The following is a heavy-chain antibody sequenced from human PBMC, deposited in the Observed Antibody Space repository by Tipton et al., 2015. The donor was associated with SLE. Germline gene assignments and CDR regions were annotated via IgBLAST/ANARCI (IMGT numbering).Heavy chain of an antibody. CDR2: IYYSGST. V-gene: IGHV4-59*01. Sequence: TLSLTCTVSGGSISSYYWSWIRQPPGQGLEWIGYIYYSGSTNYNPSLKSRVTISVDTSKNQFSLKLSSVTAADTAVYYCARDADGDCQDQRNECFQHWRQGSLVTVSS. CDR3: ARDADGDCQDQRNECFQH. J-gene: IGHJ1*01. CDR1: GGSISSYY. D-gene: IGHD2-21*02.